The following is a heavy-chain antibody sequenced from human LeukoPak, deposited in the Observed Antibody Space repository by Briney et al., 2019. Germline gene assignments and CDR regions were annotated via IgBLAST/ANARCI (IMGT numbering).Heavy chain of an antibody. D-gene: IGHD3-10*01. J-gene: IGHJ4*02. Sequence: GGSLRLSCAASGFTFDDCAMHWVRQAPGKGLEWVSGISWNSGIIGYADSVRGRFTISRDNARNSLYLQMNSLRADDTALYYCAKGVTLLRGAPDYWGQGTLVTVSS. CDR2: ISWNSGII. CDR1: GFTFDDCA. CDR3: AKGVTLLRGAPDY. V-gene: IGHV3-9*01.